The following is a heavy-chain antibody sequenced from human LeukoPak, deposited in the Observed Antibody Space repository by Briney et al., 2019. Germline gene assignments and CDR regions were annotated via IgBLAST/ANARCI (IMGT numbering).Heavy chain of an antibody. CDR1: GFTFSSLA. J-gene: IGHJ6*02. Sequence: GGSLRLSCAASGFTFSSLAMSWVRRAPGRGLEWVSVISGSGGTTYYAGSVKGRFTISRDNSKNTLYLQINSLRAEDTAVYFCSRYCSTTTCPGYYYGMDIWGQGTAVTVSS. V-gene: IGHV3-23*01. CDR3: SRYCSTTTCPGYYYGMDI. D-gene: IGHD2-2*01. CDR2: ISGSGGTT.